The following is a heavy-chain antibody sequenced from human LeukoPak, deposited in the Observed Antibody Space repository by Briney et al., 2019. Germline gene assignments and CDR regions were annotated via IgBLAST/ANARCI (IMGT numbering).Heavy chain of an antibody. CDR3: ARGIAVHGYYYYMDV. CDR2: ISGSGGST. V-gene: IGHV3-23*01. Sequence: PGGSLRLSCAASGFTFGSYAMSWVRQAPGKGLEWVSAISGSGGSTYYADSVKGRFTISRDNSKNTLYLQMNSLRAEDTAVYYCARGIAVHGYYYYMDVWGKGTTVTVSS. D-gene: IGHD6-19*01. CDR1: GFTFGSYA. J-gene: IGHJ6*03.